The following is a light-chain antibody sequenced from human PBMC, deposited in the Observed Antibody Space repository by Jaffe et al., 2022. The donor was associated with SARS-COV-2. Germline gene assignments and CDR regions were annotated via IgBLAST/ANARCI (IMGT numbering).Light chain of an antibody. CDR3: QQSYSAPLT. V-gene: IGKV1-39*01. Sequence: DIQMTQSPISLSASVGDRVTITCRASQSIISYLNWYQQKPGKAPKLLIYAASNLQSGVPSRFSGSGSGTDFTLVISSLQPEDFATYYCQQSYSAPLTFGGGTKVEIK. CDR1: QSIISY. CDR2: AAS. J-gene: IGKJ4*01.